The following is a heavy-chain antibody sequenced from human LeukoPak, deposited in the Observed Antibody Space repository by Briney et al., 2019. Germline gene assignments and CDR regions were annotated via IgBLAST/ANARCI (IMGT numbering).Heavy chain of an antibody. CDR2: INHSGST. Sequence: PSETPSLTCAVYGGSFSGYYWSWIRQPPGKGLEWIGEINHSGSTNYDPSLKSRVTISVDTSKNQFSLKLSSVTAADTAVYYCARGAYGSGSYSALYYYYMDVWGTGNTVTVSS. D-gene: IGHD3-10*01. V-gene: IGHV4-34*01. CDR3: ARGAYGSGSYSALYYYYMDV. J-gene: IGHJ6*03. CDR1: GGSFSGYY.